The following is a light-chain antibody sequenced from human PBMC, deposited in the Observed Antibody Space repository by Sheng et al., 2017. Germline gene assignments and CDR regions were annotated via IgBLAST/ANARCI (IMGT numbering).Light chain of an antibody. CDR2: ATS. CDR1: QSILNY. CDR3: QQSYSTPRWT. Sequence: DVQMTQSPSFLSASVGDRVTISCRASQSILNYLNWYLQKPGKAPKVLIYATSLLESGVPSRFSGSGSGTDFTLTISSLQPEDFATYYCQQSYSTPRWTFGQGTKVEIK. J-gene: IGKJ1*01. V-gene: IGKV1-39*01.